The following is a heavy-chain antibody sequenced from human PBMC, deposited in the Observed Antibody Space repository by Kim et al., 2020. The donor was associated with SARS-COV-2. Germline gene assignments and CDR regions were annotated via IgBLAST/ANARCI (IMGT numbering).Heavy chain of an antibody. V-gene: IGHV1-18*04. J-gene: IGHJ4*02. CDR1: GYIFSTYG. CDR3: ARGAYGDGSFDY. CDR2: ISARDGYA. Sequence: ASVKVSCKASGYIFSTYGFSWVRQAPGQGLELLGWISARDGYAHYAQKVQGRVTMTTDTSTNTAYMELWSLRSDDTAMYYCARGAYGDGSFDYWGQGTPV. D-gene: IGHD4-17*01.